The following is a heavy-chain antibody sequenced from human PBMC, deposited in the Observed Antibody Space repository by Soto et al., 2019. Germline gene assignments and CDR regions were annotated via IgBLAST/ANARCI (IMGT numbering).Heavy chain of an antibody. J-gene: IGHJ4*01. CDR2: IYYSVST. Sequence: PXETLWLPCTVCGAPITINYWSWIRQAPGKGLEWIGYIYYSVSTTYNPSLKSRVTMSADTSKDQFSLKLNSVTAADTAVYYCARDAGGPDDQWAPGILVIVS. CDR3: ARDAGGPDDQ. CDR1: GAPITINY. D-gene: IGHD3-10*01. V-gene: IGHV4-59*01.